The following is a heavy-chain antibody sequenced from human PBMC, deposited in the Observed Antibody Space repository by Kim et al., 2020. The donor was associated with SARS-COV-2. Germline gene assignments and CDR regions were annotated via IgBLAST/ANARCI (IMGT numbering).Heavy chain of an antibody. Sequence: SETLSLTCTVSGGSISSGGYYWSWIRQHPGKGLEWIGYIYYSGSTYYNPSLKSRVTISVDTSKNQFSLKLSSVTAADTAVYYCARDRGLITMVRGGSIKDDYSGMDVWGQGTTVTVSS. D-gene: IGHD3-10*01. J-gene: IGHJ6*02. CDR3: ARDRGLITMVRGGSIKDDYSGMDV. CDR1: GGSISSGGYY. V-gene: IGHV4-31*03. CDR2: IYYSGST.